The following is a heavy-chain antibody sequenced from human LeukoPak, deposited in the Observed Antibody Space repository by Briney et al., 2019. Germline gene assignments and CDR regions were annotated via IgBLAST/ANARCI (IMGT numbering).Heavy chain of an antibody. CDR1: GGTTDDYG. J-gene: IGHJ4*02. V-gene: IGHV3-7*01. Sequence: PGGSLRLSCAASGGTTDDYGMSWVRQAPGKGLEWVANIKQDGSEKYYVDSVKGRFTISRDNAKNSLYLQMNSLRAEDTAVYYCATGDYFDYWGQGTLVTVSS. D-gene: IGHD2-8*02. CDR2: IKQDGSEK. CDR3: ATGDYFDY.